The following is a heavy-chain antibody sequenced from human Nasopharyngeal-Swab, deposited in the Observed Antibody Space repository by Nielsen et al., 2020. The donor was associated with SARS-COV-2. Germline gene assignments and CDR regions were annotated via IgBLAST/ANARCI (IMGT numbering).Heavy chain of an antibody. J-gene: IGHJ4*02. Sequence: GESLKISCAASGFTFSSYSINWVRQAPGEGLEWVSSISSTGSYIYYADSVKGRFTISRDNAKNSLYLQMNGLRAEDTAVYYCARGSDTALYYFDSWGQGTLVTVSS. CDR1: GFTFSSYS. D-gene: IGHD5-18*01. V-gene: IGHV3-21*01. CDR2: ISSTGSYI. CDR3: ARGSDTALYYFDS.